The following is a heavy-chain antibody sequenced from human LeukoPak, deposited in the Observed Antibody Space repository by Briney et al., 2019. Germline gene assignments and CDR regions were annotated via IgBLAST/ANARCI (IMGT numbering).Heavy chain of an antibody. J-gene: IGHJ5*02. CDR3: ARETRDGSYGWFDP. D-gene: IGHD1-26*01. V-gene: IGHV4-38-2*02. CDR1: GGSFSGYY. CDR2: IYHSGST. Sequence: SETLSLTCAVYGGSFSGYYWGWIRQPPGKGLEWIGSIYHSGSTYYNPSLKSRVTISVDTSKSQFSLKLSSVTAADTAVYYCARETRDGSYGWFDPWGQGTLVTVSS.